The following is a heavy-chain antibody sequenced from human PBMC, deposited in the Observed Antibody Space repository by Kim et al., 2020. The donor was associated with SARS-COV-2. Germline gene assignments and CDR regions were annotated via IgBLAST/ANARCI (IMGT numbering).Heavy chain of an antibody. D-gene: IGHD3-3*01. V-gene: IGHV3-74*01. J-gene: IGHJ4*02. CDR3: ARGSTDYDFWSGTY. Sequence: ADSVKGRFTISRDNAKNTLYLQMNSLRAEDTAVYYCARGSTDYDFWSGTYWGQGTLVTVSS.